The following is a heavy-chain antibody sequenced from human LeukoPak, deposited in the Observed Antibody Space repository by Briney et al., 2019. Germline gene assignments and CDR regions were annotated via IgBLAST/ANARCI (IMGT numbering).Heavy chain of an antibody. CDR3: ARDKGDYDTSGSLFVF. V-gene: IGHV3-7*03. Sequence: GGSLRLSCAASGFTFSRYWMSWVRQVPRKGLEWVANIKQDGSEKYYVDSVKGRFTISRDNAKNSLYLQMNSLRAEDTAVYYCARDKGDYDTSGSLFVFGGQGTLVTVSS. CDR2: IKQDGSEK. CDR1: GFTFSRYW. J-gene: IGHJ4*02. D-gene: IGHD3-22*01.